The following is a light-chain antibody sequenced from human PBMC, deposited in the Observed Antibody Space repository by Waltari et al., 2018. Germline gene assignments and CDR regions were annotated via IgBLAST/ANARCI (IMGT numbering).Light chain of an antibody. V-gene: IGKV3-20*01. CDR1: QSLSSYF. CDR3: QQYGSSPVT. Sequence: EIVLTQSPDTLSLSPGEGATRSCRASQSLSSYFLAWYQHKPGQGPRLLIYAASSRATGIPGRFSGGKSGTDFILTISRLEPEDFAVYYCQQYGSSPVTFGQGTRLEIK. J-gene: IGKJ5*01. CDR2: AAS.